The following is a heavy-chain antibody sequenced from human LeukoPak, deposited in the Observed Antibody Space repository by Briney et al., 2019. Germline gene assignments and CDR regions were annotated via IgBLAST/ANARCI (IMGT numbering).Heavy chain of an antibody. J-gene: IGHJ4*02. CDR3: AKVDIGATSDAGLLVDY. D-gene: IGHD5-12*01. Sequence: PGRSLRLSCAASGFTFSSYGMQWVRQAPDKGLEWVAAISSDGSSKYYADSVKGRFTISRDNSKNTLYLQMNSLRAEDTAVYYCAKVDIGATSDAGLLVDYWGQGTVVSVSS. CDR2: ISSDGSSK. V-gene: IGHV3-30*18. CDR1: GFTFSSYG.